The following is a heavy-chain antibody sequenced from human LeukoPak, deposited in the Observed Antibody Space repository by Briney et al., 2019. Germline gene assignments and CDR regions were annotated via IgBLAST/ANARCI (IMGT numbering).Heavy chain of an antibody. Sequence: GGSLRLSCAASGFTISTYGMHWVRQAPGKGLEWVALISYVGSDKYYADSVKGRFTISRDNSKNTLYLQMNSLRAEDTAVYYCARVLRDYDSRAYDAFDIWGQGTMVTVSS. CDR3: ARVLRDYDSRAYDAFDI. D-gene: IGHD3-22*01. CDR1: GFTISTYG. V-gene: IGHV3-30*03. J-gene: IGHJ3*02. CDR2: ISYVGSDK.